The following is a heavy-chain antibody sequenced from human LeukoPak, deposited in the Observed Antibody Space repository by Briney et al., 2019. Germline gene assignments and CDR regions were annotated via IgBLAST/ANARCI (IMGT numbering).Heavy chain of an antibody. CDR3: ARRAGAYSHPYDY. Sequence: GGSLRLSCAASGFTFSSFAMSWVRQAPGKGLEWVSAISGSGGSTYYADSVKGRFTISRDNSKNTLYLQMNSLRAEDTAVYYCARRAGAYSHPYDYWGQGTLVTVSS. CDR1: GFTFSSFA. J-gene: IGHJ4*02. D-gene: IGHD4/OR15-4a*01. CDR2: ISGSGGST. V-gene: IGHV3-23*01.